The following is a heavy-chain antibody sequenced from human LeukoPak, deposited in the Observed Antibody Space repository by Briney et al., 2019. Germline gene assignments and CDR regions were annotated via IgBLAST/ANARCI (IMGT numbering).Heavy chain of an antibody. V-gene: IGHV1-69*05. J-gene: IGHJ4*02. D-gene: IGHD3-10*01. CDR1: GGTFSSYA. Sequence: SVKVSCKASGGTFSSYAISWVRQAPGQGLEWMGRIIPIFGTANYAQKFQGRVTITTDESTSTAYMELSSLRSEDTAVYYCARVADYYGSRSYSGYFDYWGQGTLVTVSS. CDR2: IIPIFGTA. CDR3: ARVADYYGSRSYSGYFDY.